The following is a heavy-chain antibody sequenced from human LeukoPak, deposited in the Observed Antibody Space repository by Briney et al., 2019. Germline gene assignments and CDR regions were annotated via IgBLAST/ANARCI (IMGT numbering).Heavy chain of an antibody. CDR2: ISSSGSYI. J-gene: IGHJ4*02. CDR1: GFAFSTYN. V-gene: IGHV3-21*01. CDR3: ARAFEWELLLDY. D-gene: IGHD1-26*01. Sequence: GRSLRLSCAASGFAFSTYNTNCGRQAPRKGLEWVSCISSSGSYIYYADSVKGRFTISRDNAKNSLYLQMNSLRAEDTAVYYCARAFEWELLLDYWGQGTLVTVSS.